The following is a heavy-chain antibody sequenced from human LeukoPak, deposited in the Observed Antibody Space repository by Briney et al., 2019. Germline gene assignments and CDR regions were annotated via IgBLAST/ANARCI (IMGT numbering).Heavy chain of an antibody. J-gene: IGHJ4*02. CDR2: INHTGST. CDR1: GGSLSDYY. Sequence: SETLSLTCAVYGGSLSDYYWSWIRQPPGKGLEWIGEINHTGSTNYNPSLKSRVTISVDTSKNQFSLKLSSVTAADTAVYYCARDSVDTAMATDYWGQGTLVTVSS. CDR3: ARDSVDTAMATDY. V-gene: IGHV4-34*01. D-gene: IGHD5-18*01.